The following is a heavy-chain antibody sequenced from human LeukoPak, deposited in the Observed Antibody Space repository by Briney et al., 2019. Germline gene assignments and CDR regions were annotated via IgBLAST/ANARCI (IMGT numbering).Heavy chain of an antibody. V-gene: IGHV3-7*01. CDR2: IKQDGSEK. CDR3: ARDRYCSGGSCWDVNFDY. J-gene: IGHJ4*02. CDR1: GFTFSSYW. D-gene: IGHD2-15*01. Sequence: GGSLRLSCAASGFTFSSYWMSWVRQAPGKGLEWVANIKQDGSEKYYVDSVKGRFTISRDNAKNSLYLQMNSLRAEDTAVYYCARDRYCSGGSCWDVNFDYWGQGTLVTVSS.